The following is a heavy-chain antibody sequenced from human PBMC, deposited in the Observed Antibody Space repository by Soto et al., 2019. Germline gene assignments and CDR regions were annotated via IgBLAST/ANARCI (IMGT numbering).Heavy chain of an antibody. D-gene: IGHD6-19*01. CDR2: INAANGYT. CDR3: XXXXGLXD. V-gene: IGHV1-3*01. Sequence: QVQLVQSGAEVKKPGASVKVSCKXSXXXFTSFPIHWXRQAPGQGLECMGWINAANGYTRYSQKFQGRVTITRDTSATTAYMDLSSLXXXXXXXXXXXXXXGLXDWGQGTLITVSS. J-gene: IGHJ4*02. CDR1: XXXFTSFP.